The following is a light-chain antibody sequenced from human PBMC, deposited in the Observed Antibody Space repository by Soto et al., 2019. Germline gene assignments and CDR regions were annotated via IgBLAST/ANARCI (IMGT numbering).Light chain of an antibody. CDR2: GNS. CDR3: GTWDSSLSAV. J-gene: IGLJ2*01. V-gene: IGLV1-40*01. CDR1: SSNIGAGFD. Sequence: QSVLTQPPSVSGAPGQRVTISCTGSSSNIGAGFDVHWYHQIAGTAPKLLIYGNSNRPSGVPDRFSGSKSGTSASLAINGLQAEDEADYYCGTWDSSLSAVFGGGTKVTVL.